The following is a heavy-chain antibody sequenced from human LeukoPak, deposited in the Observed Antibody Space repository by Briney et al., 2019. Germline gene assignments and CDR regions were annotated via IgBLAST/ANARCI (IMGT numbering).Heavy chain of an antibody. CDR3: ASWPVGWYGEDS. J-gene: IGHJ4*02. V-gene: IGHV3-21*06. CDR1: GFTFSNYS. Sequence: PGGSLRLSCAASGFTFSNYSMNWVRQAPGKGLEWVSSISTSSSYIYYADSLKGRFTISRDNAKNSLYLQMNSLRAEDTAVYYCASWPVGWYGEDSWGQGTLVTVSS. CDR2: ISTSSSYI. D-gene: IGHD6-19*01.